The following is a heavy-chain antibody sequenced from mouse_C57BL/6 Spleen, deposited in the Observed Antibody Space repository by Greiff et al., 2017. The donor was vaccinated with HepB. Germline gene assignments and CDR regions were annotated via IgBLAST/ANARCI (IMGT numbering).Heavy chain of an antibody. CDR3: ARASSYYSNYYYYAMDY. D-gene: IGHD2-5*01. CDR1: GYTFTSYW. J-gene: IGHJ4*01. Sequence: QVQLKQSGAELVKPGASVKLSCKASGYTFTSYWMHWVKQRPGQGLEWIGMIHPNSGSTNYNEKFKSKATLTVDKSSSTAYMQLSSLTSEDCAVYYCARASSYYSNYYYYAMDYWGQGTSVTVSS. V-gene: IGHV1-64*01. CDR2: IHPNSGST.